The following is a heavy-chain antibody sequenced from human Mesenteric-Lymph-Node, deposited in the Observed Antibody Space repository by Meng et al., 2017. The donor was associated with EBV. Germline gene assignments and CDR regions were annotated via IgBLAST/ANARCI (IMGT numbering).Heavy chain of an antibody. D-gene: IGHD3-16*01. CDR3: AALGSFASSIDP. CDR1: GGSFSDYY. V-gene: IGHV4-34*01. J-gene: IGHJ5*02. CDR2: VNHAGTT. Sequence: LHQWCAGLLKPSGTLSLSRAVYGGSFSDYYWTWIRQPSGEGLEWIGEVNHAGTTIYNPSLESRVTISVDTSKNQFSLKLTSVTAADTAVYFCAALGSFASSIDPWGQGTLVTVSS.